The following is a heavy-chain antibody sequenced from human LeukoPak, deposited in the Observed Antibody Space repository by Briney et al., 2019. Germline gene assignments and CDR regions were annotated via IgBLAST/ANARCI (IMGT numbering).Heavy chain of an antibody. V-gene: IGHV4-30-2*01. J-gene: IGHJ3*02. CDR2: IYHSGST. Sequence: PSETLSLTCAVSGGSISSGGYSWSWLRQPPGKGLECIGYIYHSGSTYYNPSLKSRVTISGDRSKNQFSLKLSSVTAADTAVYYCARTSIAARRANAFDIWGQGTMVTVSS. CDR1: GGSISSGGYS. D-gene: IGHD6-6*01. CDR3: ARTSIAARRANAFDI.